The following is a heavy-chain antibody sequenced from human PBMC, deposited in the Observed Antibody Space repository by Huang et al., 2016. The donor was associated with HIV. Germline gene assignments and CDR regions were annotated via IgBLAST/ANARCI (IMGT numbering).Heavy chain of an antibody. CDR2: VYDSGTT. CDR3: VRDQGRLAVGGIDNWFDP. J-gene: IGHJ5*02. Sequence: QVRLQESGPGLVKPSETLSLSCTVSGDSVSSHYWGWIRHPPGKGPEWIGTVYDSGTTKYNPRLKSRITISVDTSKNGFSLNITSVSGADTAMYFCVRDQGRLAVGGIDNWFDPWGQGALVTVSS. CDR1: GDSVSSHY. V-gene: IGHV4-59*02. D-gene: IGHD6-19*01.